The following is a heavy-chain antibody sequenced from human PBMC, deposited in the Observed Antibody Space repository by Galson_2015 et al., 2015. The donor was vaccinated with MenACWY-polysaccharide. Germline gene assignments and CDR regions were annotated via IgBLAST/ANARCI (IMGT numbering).Heavy chain of an antibody. J-gene: IGHJ4*02. CDR2: IGGSGSNT. CDR1: GFTFSNYA. Sequence: SLRLSCAASGFTFSNYAMSWVRQAPGKGLEWVSTIGGSGSNTHYADSVKGRFTISRDNSKNTLSLQMNSLRAEVTAVYYCARVRYSTGKYQFDYWGQGTLVAVSS. V-gene: IGHV3-23*01. D-gene: IGHD2-2*01. CDR3: ARVRYSTGKYQFDY.